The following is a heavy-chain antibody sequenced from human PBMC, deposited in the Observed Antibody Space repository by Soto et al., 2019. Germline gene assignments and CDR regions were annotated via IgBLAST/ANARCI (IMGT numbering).Heavy chain of an antibody. Sequence: SLTCTVSGGSISSYYWSWIRQPPGKGLEWIGYIYYSGSTNYNPSLKSRVTISVDTSKNQFSLKLSSVTAADTAVYYCASSDYTLRFDPWGQGTLVTVSS. CDR3: ASSDYTLRFDP. CDR1: GGSISSYY. V-gene: IGHV4-59*08. D-gene: IGHD3-16*01. J-gene: IGHJ5*02. CDR2: IYYSGST.